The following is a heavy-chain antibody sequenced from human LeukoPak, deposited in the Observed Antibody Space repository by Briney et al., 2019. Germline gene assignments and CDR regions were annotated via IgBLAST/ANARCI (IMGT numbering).Heavy chain of an antibody. V-gene: IGHV4-59*01. J-gene: IGHJ3*02. Sequence: SETLSLTCTVSGGSISSYYWSWIRQPPGKGLEWIGYIYYSGSTNYNPSLKSRVTISVDTSKNQFSLKLSSVTAADTAVYYCARVQKLDSSSWYWYALDIWGQGTMVTVSS. CDR3: ARVQKLDSSSWYWYALDI. CDR2: IYYSGST. CDR1: GGSISSYY. D-gene: IGHD6-13*01.